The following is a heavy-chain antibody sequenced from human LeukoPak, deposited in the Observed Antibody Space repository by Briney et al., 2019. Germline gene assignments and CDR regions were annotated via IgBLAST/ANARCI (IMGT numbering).Heavy chain of an antibody. J-gene: IGHJ4*02. CDR3: ARYSGSYYYFDY. CDR2: IYYSGST. Sequence: ASETLSLTCTVSGGSISSGDYYWSWIRQPPGKGLEWIGYIYYSGSTYYNPSLKSRVTISVDTSKNQFSLKLSSVTAADTAVYYCARYSGSYYYFDYWGQGTLVTVSS. D-gene: IGHD1-26*01. CDR1: GGSISSGDYY. V-gene: IGHV4-30-4*01.